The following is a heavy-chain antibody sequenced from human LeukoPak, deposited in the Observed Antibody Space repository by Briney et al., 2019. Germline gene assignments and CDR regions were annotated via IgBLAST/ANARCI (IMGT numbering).Heavy chain of an antibody. V-gene: IGHV4-34*01. Sequence: SETLSLTCAVYGGSFSGYYWSWIRQPPGKGLGWIGEINHSGSTNYNPSLKSRVTISVDTSKNQFSLKLSSVTAADTAVYYCARRVTEMAFDIWGQGTMVTVSS. D-gene: IGHD4-23*01. CDR3: ARRVTEMAFDI. CDR2: INHSGST. CDR1: GGSFSGYY. J-gene: IGHJ3*02.